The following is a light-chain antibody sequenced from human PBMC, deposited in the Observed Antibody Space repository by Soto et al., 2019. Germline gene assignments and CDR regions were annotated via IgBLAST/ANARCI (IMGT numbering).Light chain of an antibody. J-gene: IGLJ2*01. CDR3: AAWDDSLNGVV. V-gene: IGLV1-44*01. Sequence: QSVLTQPPSVSGAPGQRVTISCTGSRSNIGAGYDVHWYQQLPGTAPQLLIYSNNQRPSGVPDRFSGSKSGTSASLAISGLQSEDEADYYCAAWDDSLNGVVFGGGTKLTVL. CDR1: RSNIGAGYD. CDR2: SNN.